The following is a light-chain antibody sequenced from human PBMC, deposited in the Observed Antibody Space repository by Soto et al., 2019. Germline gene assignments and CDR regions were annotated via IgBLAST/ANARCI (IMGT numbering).Light chain of an antibody. CDR2: DTS. CDR1: QSVRTY. J-gene: IGKJ4*01. Sequence: EIVLTQSPATLSLSPGERATLSCRASQSVRTYLVWYQQKPGQAPRLLLYDTSTRATGVPARFSGSGSGTDFTLTISSLEPEDFAVYDCHQRRNWPRTVGGGHKVEIK. V-gene: IGKV3-11*01. CDR3: HQRRNWPRT.